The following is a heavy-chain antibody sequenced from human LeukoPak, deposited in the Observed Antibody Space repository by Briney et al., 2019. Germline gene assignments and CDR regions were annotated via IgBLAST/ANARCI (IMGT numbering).Heavy chain of an antibody. D-gene: IGHD6-19*01. CDR3: AKDLGDSGWYINY. CDR2: LSGNGGIT. J-gene: IGHJ4*02. CDR1: GFTFSRYA. V-gene: IGHV3-23*01. Sequence: GGSLRLSCAASGFTFSRYAMNWFRQAQGKGLGWVSSLSGNGGITYYADSVKGRFTISRDNSKNTLYLQMNSLRDEDTAVYYCAKDLGDSGWYINYWGQGTLVIVSS.